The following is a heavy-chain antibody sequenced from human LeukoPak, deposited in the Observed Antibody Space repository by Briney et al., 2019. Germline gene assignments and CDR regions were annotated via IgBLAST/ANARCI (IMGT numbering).Heavy chain of an antibody. D-gene: IGHD4-17*01. CDR2: IYYSGST. CDR3: ARVDYGDYVVNY. J-gene: IGHJ4*02. Sequence: PSETLSLTCTVSGGSISSSSYYWSWIRQPPGKGLEWIGYIYYSGSTNYNPSLKSRVTISVDTSKNQFSLKLSSVTAADTAVYYCARVDYGDYVVNYWGQGTLVTVSS. CDR1: GGSISSSSYY. V-gene: IGHV4-61*01.